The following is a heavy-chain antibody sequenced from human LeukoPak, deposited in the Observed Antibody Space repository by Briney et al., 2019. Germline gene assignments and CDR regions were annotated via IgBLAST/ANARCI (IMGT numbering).Heavy chain of an antibody. D-gene: IGHD6-19*01. V-gene: IGHV3-23*01. CDR1: GFTFSSFA. Sequence: GASLRLSCAASGFTFSSFAMSWVRLTPGKGLEWVSAIGGSGDGTYYADSVKGRFTISRDNSKNTLYLQMNSLRAEDTAVYYCAKDPSSGGYFDCWGQGTLVTVSS. CDR3: AKDPSSGGYFDC. CDR2: IGGSGDGT. J-gene: IGHJ4*02.